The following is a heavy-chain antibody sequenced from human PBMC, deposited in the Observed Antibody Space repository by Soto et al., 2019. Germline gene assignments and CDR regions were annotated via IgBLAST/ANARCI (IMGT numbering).Heavy chain of an antibody. V-gene: IGHV1-46*01. D-gene: IGHD3-22*01. CDR1: GYTFTSYY. J-gene: IGHJ4*02. Sequence: ASVKVSCKASGYTFTSYYMQWVRQAPGQGLEWMGIINPSGGSTTYAQKFQGRVTMTRDTSTSTVYMELSSLRSEDTAVYYCARAAYDTSGYHESPFDYWGQGTLVTVSS. CDR2: INPSGGST. CDR3: ARAAYDTSGYHESPFDY.